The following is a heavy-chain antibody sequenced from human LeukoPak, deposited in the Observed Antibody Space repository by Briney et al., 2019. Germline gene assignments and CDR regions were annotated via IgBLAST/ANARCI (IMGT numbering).Heavy chain of an antibody. CDR1: GFTLSSYE. CDR3: ARGIYDSGSYPPYY. V-gene: IGHV3-48*03. D-gene: IGHD3-10*01. J-gene: IGHJ4*02. Sequence: GGSLRLSCVASGFTLSSYEMNWVRQAPGKGLEWVSYISSSGSTIYYADSVKGRFTISRDNAKNSLYLQMNSLRAEDTAVYYCARGIYDSGSYPPYYWGQGTLVTVSS. CDR2: ISSSGSTI.